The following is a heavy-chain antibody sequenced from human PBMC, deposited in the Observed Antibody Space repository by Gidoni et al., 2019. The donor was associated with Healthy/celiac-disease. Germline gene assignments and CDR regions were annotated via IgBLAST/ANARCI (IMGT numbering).Heavy chain of an antibody. CDR3: ARTQEYCSGGSCYPSAFDY. CDR2: IWYDGSNK. J-gene: IGHJ4*02. V-gene: IGHV3-33*01. D-gene: IGHD2-15*01. Sequence: QVQLVESGGGVVQPGRSLRLYCAAAGFTFSSYGVHLVRQAPGKGLEWVAVIWYDGSNKYYADSVKGRFTISRDNSKNTLYLQMNSLRAEDTAVYYCARTQEYCSGGSCYPSAFDYWGQGTLVTVSS. CDR1: GFTFSSYG.